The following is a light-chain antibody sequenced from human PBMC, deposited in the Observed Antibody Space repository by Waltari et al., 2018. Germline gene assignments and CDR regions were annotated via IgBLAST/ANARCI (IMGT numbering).Light chain of an antibody. Sequence: EIVMTQSPATLSVSPGERATRSCRASQSVSSNLAWYQQKPGQAPRLLIYGASIRATGIPARFSGSGSGTEFTLTISSLQSEDFAVYYCQQYNNWPLTFGGGTKVEIK. CDR3: QQYNNWPLT. J-gene: IGKJ4*01. CDR2: GAS. V-gene: IGKV3D-15*01. CDR1: QSVSSN.